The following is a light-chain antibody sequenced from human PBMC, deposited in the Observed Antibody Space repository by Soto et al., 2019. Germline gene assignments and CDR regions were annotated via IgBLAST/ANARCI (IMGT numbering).Light chain of an antibody. V-gene: IGKV3-15*01. CDR3: QQYGSSGT. CDR1: QSVSSD. Sequence: IVMTQSPATLSVSPGERATLSCRASQSVSSDLAWYHQKPGQAPRLLIYSASTRATGIPARFSGSGSGTEFTLTINSLQSEDFAVYYCQQYGSSGTFGQGTKVDIK. J-gene: IGKJ1*01. CDR2: SAS.